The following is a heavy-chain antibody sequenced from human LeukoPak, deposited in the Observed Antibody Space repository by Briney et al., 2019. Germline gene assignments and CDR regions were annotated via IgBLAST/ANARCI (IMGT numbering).Heavy chain of an antibody. D-gene: IGHD3-22*01. CDR1: GFTFSDYY. CDR2: ISSSGNTI. V-gene: IGHV3-11*04. CDR3: ARAVWDSSGYYYDY. J-gene: IGHJ4*02. Sequence: PGGSLRLSCAASGFTFSDYYMSWIRQAPGKGLEWISYISSSGNTIYYADSVKGRFTISRDNAKNSLYLQMNSLRAEDTAIYYCARAVWDSSGYYYDYWGQGTLVTVSS.